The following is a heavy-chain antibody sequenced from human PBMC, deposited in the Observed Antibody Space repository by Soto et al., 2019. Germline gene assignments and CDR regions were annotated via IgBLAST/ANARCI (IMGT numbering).Heavy chain of an antibody. Sequence: QVQLVQSGAEVKKPGASVKVSCKASGYTFTSYDISWVRQATGQGLEWMGWMSPSSGTTGFVQKFQGRVTVTRDTSISTAYMEVTRLTSEDTAVYYCARTIYGGATYYFDYWGQGTLVTDSS. D-gene: IGHD3-3*01. CDR2: MSPSSGTT. CDR1: GYTFTSYD. J-gene: IGHJ4*02. CDR3: ARTIYGGATYYFDY. V-gene: IGHV1-8*01.